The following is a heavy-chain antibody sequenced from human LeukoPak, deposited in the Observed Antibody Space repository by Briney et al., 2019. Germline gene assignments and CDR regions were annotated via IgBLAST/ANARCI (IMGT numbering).Heavy chain of an antibody. Sequence: GGSLRLSCAASGFTVSSNYMSWVRQAPGKGLEWVSVIYSGGSTYYADSVKGRFTISRDNSKNTLYLQMNSLRAEDTAVYYCARQDDYAGFDPWGQGTLVTVSS. D-gene: IGHD4-17*01. CDR1: GFTVSSNY. CDR3: ARQDDYAGFDP. CDR2: IYSGGST. V-gene: IGHV3-53*01. J-gene: IGHJ5*02.